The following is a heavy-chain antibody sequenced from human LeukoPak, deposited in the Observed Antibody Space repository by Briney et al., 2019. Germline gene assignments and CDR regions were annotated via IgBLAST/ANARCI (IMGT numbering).Heavy chain of an antibody. CDR1: GGSISSYY. Sequence: PSETLSLTCTVSGGSISSYYWSWIRQPPGKGLEWIGYIYYSGSTNYNPSLKSRVTISVDTSKNQFSLKLSSVTAADTAVYYCARRGYDFWNGGFDYWGQGTLVTVSS. D-gene: IGHD3-3*01. V-gene: IGHV4-59*01. CDR2: IYYSGST. CDR3: ARRGYDFWNGGFDY. J-gene: IGHJ4*02.